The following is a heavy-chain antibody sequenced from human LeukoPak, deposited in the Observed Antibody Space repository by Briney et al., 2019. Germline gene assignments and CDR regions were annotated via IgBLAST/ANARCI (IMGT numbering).Heavy chain of an antibody. CDR3: ARPACYDSSGYYRCYYYGMDV. CDR2: NSTYSCNT. CDR1: GYTFTSYG. J-gene: IGHJ6*02. Sequence: GASVKAFCRAFGYTFTSYGIRWGRQAPGQGLEGMGWNSTYSCNTNYTQKLKGRVTMTTDTSTRTPYTELRSLRSDDTAVYYWARPACYDSSGYYRCYYYGMDVWGQGTTVTVSS. D-gene: IGHD3-22*01. V-gene: IGHV1-18*01.